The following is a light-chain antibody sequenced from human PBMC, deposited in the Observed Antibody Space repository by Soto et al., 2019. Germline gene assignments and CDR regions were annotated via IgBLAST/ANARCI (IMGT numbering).Light chain of an antibody. J-gene: IGKJ2*01. CDR3: QQSYSLPPT. Sequence: DIQMTQSPSSLSAALGDRVTITCRASQSISSYLNWYQQKPGKAPKLLIYAASTLQSGVPSRFSGIGSGTDFTLTISSLQPEDFATYYGQQSYSLPPTFGQWTKLES. CDR2: AAS. CDR1: QSISSY. V-gene: IGKV1-39*01.